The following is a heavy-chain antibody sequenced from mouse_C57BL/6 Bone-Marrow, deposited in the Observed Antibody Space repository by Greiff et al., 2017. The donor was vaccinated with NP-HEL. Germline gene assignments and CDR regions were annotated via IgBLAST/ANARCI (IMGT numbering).Heavy chain of an antibody. CDR1: GFTFTDYY. Sequence: EVKLMESGGGLVQPGGSLSLSCAASGFTFTDYYMSWVRQPPGKALEWLGFIRNKANGYTTEYSASVKGRFTISRDNSQSILYLQMYALGAEDSATYYCARHDDYDYFDYWGQGTTLTVSS. V-gene: IGHV7-3*01. D-gene: IGHD2-4*01. CDR2: IRNKANGYTT. J-gene: IGHJ2*01. CDR3: ARHDDYDYFDY.